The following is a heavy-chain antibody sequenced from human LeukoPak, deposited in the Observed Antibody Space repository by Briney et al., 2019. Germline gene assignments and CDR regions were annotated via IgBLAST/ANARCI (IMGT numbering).Heavy chain of an antibody. J-gene: IGHJ4*02. CDR1: GFTFSNYG. D-gene: IGHD2-2*01. V-gene: IGHV3-21*01. Sequence: GGSLRLSCAASGFTFSNYGMTWVRQAPGKGLEWVSSISSSSSYIYYADSVKGRFTISRDNAKNSLYLQMNSLRAEDTAVYYCARVPRYCSSTSCRLDYWGQGTLVTVSS. CDR2: ISSSSSYI. CDR3: ARVPRYCSSTSCRLDY.